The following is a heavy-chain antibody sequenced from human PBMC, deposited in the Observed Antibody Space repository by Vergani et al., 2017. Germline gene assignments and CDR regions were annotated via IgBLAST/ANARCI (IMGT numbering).Heavy chain of an antibody. CDR3: ARGYSYGFLPLGY. CDR1: GFTFSSYS. J-gene: IGHJ4*02. CDR2: ISSSSSYI. V-gene: IGHV3-21*01. D-gene: IGHD5-18*01. Sequence: EVQLVESGGGLVKPGGSLRLSCAASGFTFSSYSMNWVRQAPGKGLELVSSISSSSSYIYYADSVKGRFTISRDNAKNSLYLQMNSLRAEDTAVYYCARGYSYGFLPLGYWGQGTLVTVSS.